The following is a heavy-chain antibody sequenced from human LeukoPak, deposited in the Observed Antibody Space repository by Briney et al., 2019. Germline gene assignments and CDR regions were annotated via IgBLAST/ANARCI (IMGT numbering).Heavy chain of an antibody. CDR1: GFTFSRYG. Sequence: GGPLRLSCAASGFTFSRYGMHWVRQAPGKGLEWVSFIRYDGSNKYYADSVKGRFTISRDNSKNTLYLQMNSLRVEDTAVYYCAKATNYDSSGYTDAFDIWGQGTMVTVSS. CDR3: AKATNYDSSGYTDAFDI. V-gene: IGHV3-30*02. J-gene: IGHJ3*02. CDR2: IRYDGSNK. D-gene: IGHD3-22*01.